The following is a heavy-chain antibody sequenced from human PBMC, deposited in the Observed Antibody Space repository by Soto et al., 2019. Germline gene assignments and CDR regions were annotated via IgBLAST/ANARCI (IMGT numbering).Heavy chain of an antibody. Sequence: SETLSLTCTDSGGSIFSDGYYWTWIRQHPVEGLEWIGYIYHSGSTYYNPSLKSRVAISVDTPKNQFSLNLRSVTATDTAVYYCARTVVVAATPHYFDYWGQGTLVTVSS. CDR2: IYHSGST. J-gene: IGHJ4*02. D-gene: IGHD2-15*01. CDR3: ARTVVVAATPHYFDY. CDR1: GGSIFSDGYY. V-gene: IGHV4-31*03.